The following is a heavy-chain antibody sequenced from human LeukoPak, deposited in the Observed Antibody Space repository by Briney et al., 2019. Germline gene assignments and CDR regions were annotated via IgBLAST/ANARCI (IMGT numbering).Heavy chain of an antibody. CDR2: ISGSGGST. CDR1: GFTFSSYG. Sequence: GGSPRLSCAASGFTFSSYGMSWVRQAPGKGLEWVSAISGSGGSTYYADSVKGRFTISRDNSKNTLYLQMNSLRAEDTAVYYCAKVPGLLVDYFDYWGQGTLVTVSS. CDR3: AKVPGLLVDYFDY. D-gene: IGHD2-8*02. J-gene: IGHJ4*02. V-gene: IGHV3-23*01.